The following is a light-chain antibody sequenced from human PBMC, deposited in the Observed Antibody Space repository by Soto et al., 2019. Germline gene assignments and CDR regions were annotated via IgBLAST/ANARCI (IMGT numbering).Light chain of an antibody. Sequence: DIQMTQSPSSVSASVGDRVTITCRASQDIGRWLAWFQQKPGEAPSLLIYTASTLHTGISSRFSGGGSGTDFTLTITSLQPEDFATYYCQQGDSFPLTFGGGTKVEIK. CDR3: QQGDSFPLT. CDR1: QDIGRW. V-gene: IGKV1-12*01. J-gene: IGKJ4*01. CDR2: TAS.